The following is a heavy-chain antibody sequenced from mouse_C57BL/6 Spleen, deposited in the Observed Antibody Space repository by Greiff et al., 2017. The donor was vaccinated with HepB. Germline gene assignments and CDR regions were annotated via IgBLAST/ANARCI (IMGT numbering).Heavy chain of an antibody. CDR3: TRSLRDYYGSSYVDWYFDV. CDR1: GYTFTDYE. CDR2: IDPETGGT. Sequence: VQLQQSGAELVRPGASVTLSCKASGYTFTDYEMHWVKQTPVHGLEWIGAIDPETGGTAYNQKFKGKAILTADKSSSTAYRELRSLTSEDSAVYYCTRSLRDYYGSSYVDWYFDVWGTGTTVTVSS. J-gene: IGHJ1*03. D-gene: IGHD1-1*01. V-gene: IGHV1-15*01.